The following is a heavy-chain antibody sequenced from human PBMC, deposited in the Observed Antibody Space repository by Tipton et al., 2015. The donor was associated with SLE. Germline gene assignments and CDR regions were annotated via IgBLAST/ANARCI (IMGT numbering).Heavy chain of an antibody. CDR3: VKGAVAGPGLADAFDF. D-gene: IGHD6-19*01. J-gene: IGHJ3*01. CDR2: ISWNSGSI. CDR1: GFIFEDYG. Sequence: RSLRLSCAASGFIFEDYGMHWVRQAPGRGLEWVSGISWNSGSIDYVDPVKDRFIISRDNAKNSLYLQMNSLRVEDTALYYCVKGAVAGPGLADAFDFWGQGTKVTVSS. V-gene: IGHV3-9*01.